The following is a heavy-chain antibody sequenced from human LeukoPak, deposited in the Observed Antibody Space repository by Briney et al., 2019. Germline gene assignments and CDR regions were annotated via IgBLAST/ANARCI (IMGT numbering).Heavy chain of an antibody. V-gene: IGHV6-1*01. J-gene: IGHJ4*02. Sequence: SQTLSLTCAISGDSVSSKSAAWNWIRQSPSRGLEWLGRTYYRSKWYKEYAVSVKSRITINPDTSKNQFSLQLNSVTPEDTAVYFCAGAGGGTLNYWGQGTLVTVSS. D-gene: IGHD1-7*01. CDR3: AGAGGGTLNY. CDR1: GDSVSSKSAA. CDR2: TYYRSKWYK.